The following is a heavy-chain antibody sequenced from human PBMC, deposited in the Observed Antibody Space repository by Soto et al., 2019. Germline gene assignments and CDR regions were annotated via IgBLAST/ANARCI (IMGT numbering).Heavy chain of an antibody. D-gene: IGHD6-13*01. CDR3: AGGRGHIAAGAHLDL. CDR2: VYRTGST. J-gene: IGHJ5*02. CDR1: GGSISTSNW. V-gene: IGHV4-4*02. Sequence: QVQLQESGPGLVKPSGTLSLTCAVSGGSISTSNWWSWVRQPPGKGLEWIGEVYRTGSTNYNPSLESRVIVSGDKSKNPVSLKLASVTAGEQGGDYWAGGRGHIAAGAHLDLWGQGTLVTVSS.